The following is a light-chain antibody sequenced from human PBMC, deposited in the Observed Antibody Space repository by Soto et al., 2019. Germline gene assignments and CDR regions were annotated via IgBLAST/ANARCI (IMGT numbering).Light chain of an antibody. CDR1: SSDFAIYNY. CDR3: SSYAGSNSVV. Sequence: QSALTQPASVSGSPGQSITISCTGTSSDFAIYNYVSWYQQHPGKAPKVMIYEVSKRPSGVPDRFSGSKSGNTASLTVSGLQAEDEADYYCSSYAGSNSVVFGGGTKLTVL. J-gene: IGLJ2*01. V-gene: IGLV2-8*01. CDR2: EVS.